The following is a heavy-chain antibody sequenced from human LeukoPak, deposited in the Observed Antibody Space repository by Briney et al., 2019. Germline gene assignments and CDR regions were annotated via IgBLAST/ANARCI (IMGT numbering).Heavy chain of an antibody. CDR1: GFTFDDYA. V-gene: IGHV3-9*01. D-gene: IGHD6-25*01. CDR3: AKAATPSGMGPHAFDI. J-gene: IGHJ3*02. CDR2: ISWNSGSI. Sequence: PGGSLRLSCAASGFTFDDYAMHWVRQAPGKGLEWVSGISWNSGSIGYADSVKGRFTISRDNAKNSLYLQMSSLRAEDTALYYCAKAATPSGMGPHAFDIWGQGTMVTVSS.